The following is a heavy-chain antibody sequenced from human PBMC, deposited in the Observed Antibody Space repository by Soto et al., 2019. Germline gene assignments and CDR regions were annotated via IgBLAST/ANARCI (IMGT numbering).Heavy chain of an antibody. CDR2: INPNSGGT. CDR1: GYTFTGYY. D-gene: IGHD5-18*01. V-gene: IGHV1-2*02. Sequence: QVQLVQSGAEVKKPGASVKVSCKASGYTFTGYYMHWVRQAPGQGLEWMGWINPNSGGTNYRQKFQGRVTMTRDTSISTAYMELTRLRSDDTAVYFCAIQVDRAIPGPGGGWAFGYWGDGPLVTASS. J-gene: IGHJ4*01. CDR3: AIQVDRAIPGPGGGWAFGY.